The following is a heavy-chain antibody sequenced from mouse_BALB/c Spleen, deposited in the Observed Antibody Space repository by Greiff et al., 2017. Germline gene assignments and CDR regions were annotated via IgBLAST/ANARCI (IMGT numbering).Heavy chain of an antibody. J-gene: IGHJ2*01. CDR2: ISYSGST. V-gene: IGHV3-2*02. CDR1: GYSITSDYA. D-gene: IGHD2-1*01. CDR3: ARSLWYLDY. Sequence: DVQLQESGPGLVKPSQSLSLTCTVTGYSITSDYAWNWIRQFPGNKLEWMGYISYSGSTSYNPSLKSRISITRDTSKNQFFLQLNSVTTEDTATYYCARSLWYLDYWGQGTTLTVSS.